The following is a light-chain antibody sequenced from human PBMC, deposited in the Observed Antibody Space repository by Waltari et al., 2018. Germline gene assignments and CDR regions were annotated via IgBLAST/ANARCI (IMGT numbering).Light chain of an antibody. Sequence: DIVMTQSPDSLAVSLGERATINCKSSQSVLYNSNNKNYLAWYQQKTGQPPKLLVDLASTRESGVPDRFTACGSGTDFTLTISSLQAEDVAVYYCQQFYTTPMTFGQGTRLEIK. V-gene: IGKV4-1*01. CDR1: QSVLYNSNNKNY. CDR2: LAS. CDR3: QQFYTTPMT. J-gene: IGKJ5*01.